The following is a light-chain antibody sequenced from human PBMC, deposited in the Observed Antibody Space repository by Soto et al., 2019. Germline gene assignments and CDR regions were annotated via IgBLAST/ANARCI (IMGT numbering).Light chain of an antibody. J-gene: IGLJ1*01. CDR1: SPIIGNYS. CDR2: END. Sequence: QSVLTQPPSVFAAPGQKVTMSCSGGSPIIGNYSVSWHQQLPGTAPKLLIYENDKRPSGIPDRFSGSKSGTSATLGITGLQTGDEADYYCGTWDSSLSIFVFGTGTKVTVL. V-gene: IGLV1-51*02. CDR3: GTWDSSLSIFV.